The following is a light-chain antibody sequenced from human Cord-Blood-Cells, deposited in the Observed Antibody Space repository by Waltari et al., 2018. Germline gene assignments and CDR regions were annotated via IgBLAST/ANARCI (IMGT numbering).Light chain of an antibody. CDR1: SSNIGGHT. J-gene: IGLJ1*01. Sequence: QSVLTQPPSASGTPGQRVTISCSGSSSNIGGHTVNWYQPLPGTAPKLLISSNNQRPSGVPDRFSGSKSGTSASLAISGLQSEDEADYYCAAWDDSLNGYVFGTGTKVTVL. V-gene: IGLV1-44*01. CDR3: AAWDDSLNGYV. CDR2: SNN.